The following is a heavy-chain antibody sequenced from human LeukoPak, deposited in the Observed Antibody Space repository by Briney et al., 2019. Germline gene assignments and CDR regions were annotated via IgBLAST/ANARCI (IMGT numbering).Heavy chain of an antibody. CDR1: GGSFSGYY. Sequence: PSETLSLTCAVYGGSFSGYYWSWIRQPPGKGLEWIGEINHSGSTNYNPSLKSRVTISVDTSKNQFSLKLSSVTAADTAVYYCARLTIVGAPVPNAFDIWGQGTMVTVSS. D-gene: IGHD1-26*01. CDR2: INHSGST. V-gene: IGHV4-34*01. CDR3: ARLTIVGAPVPNAFDI. J-gene: IGHJ3*02.